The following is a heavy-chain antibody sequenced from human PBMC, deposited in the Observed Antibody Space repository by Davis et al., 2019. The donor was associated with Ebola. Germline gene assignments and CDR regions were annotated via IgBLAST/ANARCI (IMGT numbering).Heavy chain of an antibody. J-gene: IGHJ6*02. CDR1: GGTFSSYA. Sequence: AASVKVSCKASGGTFSSYAISWVRQAPGQGLEWMGGIIPIFGTANYAQKFQGRVTITADESTSTTYMELSSLRSEDTAVYYCARGELLSFFYYYYGMDVWGQGTTVTVSS. CDR3: ARGELLSFFYYYYGMDV. CDR2: IIPIFGTA. V-gene: IGHV1-69*13. D-gene: IGHD1-26*01.